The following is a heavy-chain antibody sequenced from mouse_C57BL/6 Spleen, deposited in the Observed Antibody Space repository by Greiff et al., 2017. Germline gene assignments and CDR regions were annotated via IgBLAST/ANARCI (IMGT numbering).Heavy chain of an antibody. CDR1: GYAFSSYW. J-gene: IGHJ1*03. CDR2: IYPGDGVT. D-gene: IGHD1-1*01. CDR3: ASRPHYYGSSYEYFDV. Sequence: QVQLQQSGAELVKPGASVKISCKASGYAFSSYWMNWVKQRPGKGLEWIGQIYPGDGVTNYNGKFKGKATLTADKSSSTAYMQLSSLTSEDSAVYYCASRPHYYGSSYEYFDVWGTGTTVTVSS. V-gene: IGHV1-80*01.